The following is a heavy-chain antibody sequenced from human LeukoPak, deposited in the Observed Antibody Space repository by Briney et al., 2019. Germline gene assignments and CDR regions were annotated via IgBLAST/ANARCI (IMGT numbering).Heavy chain of an antibody. CDR2: INPSGGST. V-gene: IGHV1-46*01. CDR1: GYTFSNYY. D-gene: IGHD3-16*01. CDR3: ARRAQSPRGRFDP. Sequence: ASVKVSCKASGYTFSNYYMHWVRQAPGQGLEWMGIINPSGGSTSYAQKFQGRVTMTRDTSTSIVYMELSSLKSEDTAVYYCARRAQSPRGRFDPWGQGTLVTVSS. J-gene: IGHJ5*02.